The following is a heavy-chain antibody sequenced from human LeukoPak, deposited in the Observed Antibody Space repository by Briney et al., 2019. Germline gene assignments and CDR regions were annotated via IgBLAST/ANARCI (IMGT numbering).Heavy chain of an antibody. CDR3: ARHLGAAVVRADP. Sequence: GGSLRLSCAASGFTFSDYYMSWIRQAPGKGLEWVSYISSSGSTILYADSVKGRFTISRDNAKNSLYLQMSSLRAEDTAVYYCARHLGAAVVRADPWGQGTLVTVSS. CDR2: ISSSGSTI. CDR1: GFTFSDYY. J-gene: IGHJ5*02. V-gene: IGHV3-11*04. D-gene: IGHD4-23*01.